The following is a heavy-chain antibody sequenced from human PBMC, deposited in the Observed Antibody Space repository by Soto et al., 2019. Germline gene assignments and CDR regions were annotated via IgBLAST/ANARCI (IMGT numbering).Heavy chain of an antibody. CDR1: GYTFTGYY. J-gene: IGHJ3*02. D-gene: IGHD6-6*01. V-gene: IGHV1-2*04. CDR2: INPNSGGA. Sequence: ASVKVSCKASGYTFTGYYMHWVRQAPGQGLEWMGWINPNSGGANYAQKFQGWVTMTRDTSISTAYMELSRLRSDDTAVYYCARRGSSSSAAFDIWGQGTMVTVSS. CDR3: ARRGSSSSAAFDI.